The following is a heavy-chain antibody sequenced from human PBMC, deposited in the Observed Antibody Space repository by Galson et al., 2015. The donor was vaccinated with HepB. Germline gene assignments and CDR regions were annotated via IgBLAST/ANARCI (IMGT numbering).Heavy chain of an antibody. CDR2: ISSSSSYI. J-gene: IGHJ6*02. V-gene: IGHV3-21*01. Sequence: SLRLSCAASGFTFSSYSMNWVRQAPGKGLEWVSSISSSSSYIYYADSVKGRFTISRDNAKNSLYLQMNSLRAEDTAVYYCARVGVPPIVATKIKRWDYYYGMDVWGQGTTVTVSS. D-gene: IGHD5-12*01. CDR1: GFTFSSYS. CDR3: ARVGVPPIVATKIKRWDYYYGMDV.